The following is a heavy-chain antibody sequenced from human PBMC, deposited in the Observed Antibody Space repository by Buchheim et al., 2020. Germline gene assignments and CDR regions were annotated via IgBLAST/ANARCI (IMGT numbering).Heavy chain of an antibody. CDR2: IKQDGSEK. CDR3: ARGSSSGWRLDHPLYDY. V-gene: IGHV3-7*04. D-gene: IGHD6-19*01. Sequence: EVQLVESGGGLVQPGGSLRLSCAASGFTFSSYWMSWVRQAPGKGLEWVANIKQDGSEKYYVDSVKGRFTISRDNAKNSLYLQMNSRRAEDTAVYYCARGSSSGWRLDHPLYDYWGQGTL. CDR1: GFTFSSYW. J-gene: IGHJ4*02.